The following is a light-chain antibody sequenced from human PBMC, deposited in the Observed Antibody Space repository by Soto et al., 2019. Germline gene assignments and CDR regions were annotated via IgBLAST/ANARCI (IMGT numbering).Light chain of an antibody. J-gene: IGLJ1*01. CDR3: ISYTVSRSYV. CDR2: NVS. Sequence: QSALAQPASVSGSPGQSITISCSGTSSDIGTYDHVAWFQQFPGKTPKLVIYNVSDRPSGVSYRFSGSKSGNTASLTISELQADDEADYYCISYTVSRSYVFGTGTKVTAL. CDR1: SSDIGTYDH. V-gene: IGLV2-14*01.